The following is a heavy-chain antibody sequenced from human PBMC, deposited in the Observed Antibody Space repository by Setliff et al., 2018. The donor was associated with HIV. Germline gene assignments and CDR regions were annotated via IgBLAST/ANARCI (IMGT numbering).Heavy chain of an antibody. D-gene: IGHD3-9*01. J-gene: IGHJ4*02. CDR2: IYPDDSNT. CDR1: GYSFSTYW. CDR3: ARGPMNYDILTGYYLYFDY. Sequence: GESLKISCKGSGYSFSTYWIGWVRQMPGKGLEWMGFIYPDDSNTRYGPSFQGQVTISADKSISTAYLQWSSLKASDTAMYYCARGPMNYDILTGYYLYFDYWGQGTLVTVSS. V-gene: IGHV5-51*01.